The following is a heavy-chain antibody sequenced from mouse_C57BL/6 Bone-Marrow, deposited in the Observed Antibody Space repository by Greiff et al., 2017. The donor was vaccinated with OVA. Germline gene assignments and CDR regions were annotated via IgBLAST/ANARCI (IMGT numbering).Heavy chain of an antibody. CDR2: IDPENGDT. Sequence: LVESGAELVRPGASVKLSCTASGFNIQDDYMHWVKQRPEQGLEWIGWIDPENGDTEYASKLQGKATITADTSSNTAYLQLSSLTSEDTAVYYCTTPPYYSNYVDAMDYWGQGTSVTVSS. V-gene: IGHV14-4*01. CDR3: TTPPYYSNYVDAMDY. J-gene: IGHJ4*01. CDR1: GFNIQDDY. D-gene: IGHD2-5*01.